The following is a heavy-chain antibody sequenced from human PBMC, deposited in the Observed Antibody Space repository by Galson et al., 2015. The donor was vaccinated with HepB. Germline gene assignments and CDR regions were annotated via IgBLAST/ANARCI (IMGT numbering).Heavy chain of an antibody. Sequence: PALVKPTQTLTLTCTFSGFSLSTSGMCVSWIRQPPGKALEWLALIDWDDDKYYSTSLKTRLTISKDTSKNQVVLTMTNMDPVDTATYYCARIPIKGSSSSYAFDIWGQGTMVTVSS. CDR2: IDWDDDK. D-gene: IGHD6-6*01. CDR3: ARIPIKGSSSSYAFDI. CDR1: GFSLSTSGMC. J-gene: IGHJ3*02. V-gene: IGHV2-70*01.